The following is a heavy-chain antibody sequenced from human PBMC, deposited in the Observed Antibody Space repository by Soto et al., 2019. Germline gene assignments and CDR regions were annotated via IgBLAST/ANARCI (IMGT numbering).Heavy chain of an antibody. CDR3: ARGDYYDSSGPFSDAFDI. CDR2: IKQDGSEK. CDR1: GFTFSSYW. J-gene: IGHJ3*02. V-gene: IGHV3-7*04. Sequence: GGSLRLSCAASGFTFSSYWMSWVRQAPGKGLEWVANIKQDGSEKWYVDSVKGRFAISRDNAKNSLYLQMNSLRANDTAMYYCARGDYYDSSGPFSDAFDIWGQGTMVTV. D-gene: IGHD3-22*01.